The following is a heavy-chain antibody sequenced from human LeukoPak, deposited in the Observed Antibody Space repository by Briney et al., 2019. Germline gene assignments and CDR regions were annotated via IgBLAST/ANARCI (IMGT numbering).Heavy chain of an antibody. Sequence: GGSLRLSCAASGFTFSSYGMHWVRQAPGKGLEWVAFIRYDGSNKYYADSVKGRFTISRDNSRNTLYLQMNSLRAEDTAVYYCAKGYDSSGYYLDYWGQGTLVTVSS. J-gene: IGHJ4*02. CDR2: IRYDGSNK. CDR1: GFTFSSYG. D-gene: IGHD3-22*01. V-gene: IGHV3-30*02. CDR3: AKGYDSSGYYLDY.